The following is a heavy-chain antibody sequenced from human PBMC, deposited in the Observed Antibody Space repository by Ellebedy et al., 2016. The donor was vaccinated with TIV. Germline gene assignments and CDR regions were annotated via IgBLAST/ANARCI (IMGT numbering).Heavy chain of an antibody. CDR1: GFIFSSYS. J-gene: IGHJ4*02. Sequence: GESLKISCAASGFIFSSYSMHWVRQAPGKGMEWVAAISYTGSNRYYADSVKGRFTISRDNSKKTLYLQMSSLIPDDTAVYYCAKAGGIQLWSPTNDYWGQGTLVTVSS. V-gene: IGHV3-30*18. CDR2: ISYTGSNR. D-gene: IGHD1-1*01. CDR3: AKAGGIQLWSPTNDY.